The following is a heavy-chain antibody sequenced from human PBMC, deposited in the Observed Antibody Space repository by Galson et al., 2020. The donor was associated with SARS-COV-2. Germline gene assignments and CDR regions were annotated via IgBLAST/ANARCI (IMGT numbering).Heavy chain of an antibody. D-gene: IGHD2-21*02. CDR1: GGTFSSYA. CDR2: IIPLFGTA. Sequence: ASVKVSCKASGGTFSSYAISWVRQAPGQGLEWMGGIIPLFGTANYAQKFQGRVTITTDESTSTAYMELSSLRSEDTAVYYCARGGWRYCGGDCYTYFDYWGQGTLVTVSS. J-gene: IGHJ4*02. CDR3: ARGGWRYCGGDCYTYFDY. V-gene: IGHV1-69*05.